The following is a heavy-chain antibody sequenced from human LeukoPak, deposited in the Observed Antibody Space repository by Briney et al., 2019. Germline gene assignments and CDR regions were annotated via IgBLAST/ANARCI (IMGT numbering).Heavy chain of an antibody. CDR2: IYIGGST. CDR1: GFTFSDYY. V-gene: IGHV3-66*01. D-gene: IGHD6-19*01. Sequence: QTGGSLRLSCAASGFTFSDYYMSWIRQAPGKGLEWVSVIYIGGSTYYADSVKGRFTISRDNSKNTLYLQMNSLRGEDTAVYYCARGLAGEDWGQGTPVTVSS. CDR3: ARGLAGED. J-gene: IGHJ4*02.